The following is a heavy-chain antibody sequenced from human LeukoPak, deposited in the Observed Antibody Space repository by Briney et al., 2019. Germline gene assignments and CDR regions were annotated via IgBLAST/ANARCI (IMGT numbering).Heavy chain of an antibody. J-gene: IGHJ4*02. D-gene: IGHD3-3*01. Sequence: ASVKVSCKASGYTFTSYDINWVRQATGQGLEWMGWMNPNSGNTGYAQKFQGRVTMTRNTSISTAYMELSSLRSEDTAVYYCARVGITIFGVVSYYFDYWGQGTLVTVSS. CDR1: GYTFTSYD. CDR2: MNPNSGNT. V-gene: IGHV1-8*01. CDR3: ARVGITIFGVVSYYFDY.